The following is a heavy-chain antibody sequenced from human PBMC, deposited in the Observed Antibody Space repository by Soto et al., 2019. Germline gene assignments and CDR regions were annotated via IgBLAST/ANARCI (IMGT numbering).Heavy chain of an antibody. CDR3: ATGLGYCSGGSCCYYFDY. V-gene: IGHV4-34*01. CDR1: GGSFSGYY. CDR2: INHSGST. J-gene: IGHJ4*02. Sequence: QVQLQQWGAGLLKPSETLSLTCAVYGGSFSGYYWSWIRQPPGKGLEWIGEINHSGSTNYNPSLKSRVTISVDTSKNQFSLKLSSVTAADTAVYYCATGLGYCSGGSCCYYFDYWGQGTLVTVSS. D-gene: IGHD2-15*01.